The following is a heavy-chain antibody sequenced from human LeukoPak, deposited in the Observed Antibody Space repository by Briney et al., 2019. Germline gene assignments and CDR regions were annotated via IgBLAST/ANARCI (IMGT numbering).Heavy chain of an antibody. J-gene: IGHJ4*02. Sequence: ASVKVSCKASGGTFSSYAISWVRQAPGQGLEWMGRIIPILGIANYAQKFQGRVTITADKSTSTAYMELSSLRSEDTAVYYCATDLGGTTYYFDYWGQGTLVTVSS. CDR1: GGTFSSYA. CDR2: IIPILGIA. CDR3: ATDLGGTTYYFDY. V-gene: IGHV1-69*04. D-gene: IGHD2-15*01.